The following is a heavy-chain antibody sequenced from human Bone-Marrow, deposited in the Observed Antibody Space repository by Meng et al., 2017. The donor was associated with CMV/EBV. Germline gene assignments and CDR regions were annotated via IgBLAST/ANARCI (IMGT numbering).Heavy chain of an antibody. CDR2: ISSSGSTI. Sequence: GESLKISCAASGFTFSSYEMNWVRQAPGKGLEWVSYISSSGSTIYYADSVKGRFTISRANAKNSLYLQMNSLRAEDTAVYYCAREKRGIVVVPAAYREEYYFDYWGQGALATVSS. V-gene: IGHV3-48*03. D-gene: IGHD2-2*01. CDR1: GFTFSSYE. J-gene: IGHJ4*02. CDR3: AREKRGIVVVPAAYREEYYFDY.